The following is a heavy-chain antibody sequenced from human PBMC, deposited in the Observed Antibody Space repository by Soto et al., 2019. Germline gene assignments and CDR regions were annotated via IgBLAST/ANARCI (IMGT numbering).Heavy chain of an antibody. CDR2: IYPGDSDT. V-gene: IGHV5-51*01. CDR1: GYSFTSYW. Sequence: HGESLKISCKGSGYSFTSYWIGWVRQMPGKGLEWMGIIYPGDSDTRYSPSFEGQVTISADKSITTAYLQWSSLKASDTAMYYCARPSYSSSRYYGMDVWGQGTTVTVSS. CDR3: ARPSYSSSRYYGMDV. D-gene: IGHD6-6*01. J-gene: IGHJ6*02.